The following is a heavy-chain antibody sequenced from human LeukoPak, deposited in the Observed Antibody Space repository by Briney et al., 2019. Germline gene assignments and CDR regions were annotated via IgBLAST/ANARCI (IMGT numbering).Heavy chain of an antibody. V-gene: IGHV3-23*01. J-gene: IGHJ4*02. CDR1: GFTFSIYG. Sequence: GGSLRLSCAASGFTFSIYGLSWVRLAPGKGLEWVSSIGGSSGSTYYADSVKGRFTVSRDNSKNTLYLQMNYLRAEDTAVYYCAKDLLGDSFWGQGTLVTVSS. CDR3: AKDLLGDSF. CDR2: IGGSSGST. D-gene: IGHD2-21*02.